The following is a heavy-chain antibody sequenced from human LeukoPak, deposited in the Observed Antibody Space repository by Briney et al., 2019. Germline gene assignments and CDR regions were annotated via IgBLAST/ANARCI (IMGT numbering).Heavy chain of an antibody. CDR3: AKGGQWLVQNYFDY. CDR1: GFTFSSHA. CDR2: ISGSGGST. V-gene: IGHV3-23*01. J-gene: IGHJ4*02. Sequence: PGGSLRLSCAASGFTFSSHAMSWVRQAPGKGLEWVSAISGSGGSTYYADSVKGRFTISRDNSKNTLYLQMNSLRAEDTAVYYCAKGGQWLVQNYFDYWGQGTLVTVSS. D-gene: IGHD6-19*01.